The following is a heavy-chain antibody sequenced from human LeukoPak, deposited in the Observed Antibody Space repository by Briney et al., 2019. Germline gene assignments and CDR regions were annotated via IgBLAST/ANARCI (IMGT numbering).Heavy chain of an antibody. Sequence: RAGGSLRLSCAASGFTFSNYAMSWVRQAPGKGLEWVSGISGSGGDTYYADSVKGRFTISRDNSKNTLYLQMNSLRAEDTAVYYCAKDQSCTNNICHGDFDYWGQGTLVTVSS. CDR2: ISGSGGDT. CDR1: GFTFSNYA. D-gene: IGHD2-8*01. CDR3: AKDQSCTNNICHGDFDY. V-gene: IGHV3-23*01. J-gene: IGHJ4*02.